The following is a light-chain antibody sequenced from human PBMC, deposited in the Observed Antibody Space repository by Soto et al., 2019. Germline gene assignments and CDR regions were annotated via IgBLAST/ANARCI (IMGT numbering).Light chain of an antibody. Sequence: EIVLTQSPATLSLSPGERATLSCRASQSVSSYLAWYQQKPGQAPSLLIYDAYNSATGIPARFSGSGYGTDFTLPFSCLVPASFSPFSSPPRSTSPLPFGPGTKVDIK. CDR2: DAY. J-gene: IGKJ3*01. V-gene: IGKV3-11*01. CDR3: PPRSTSPLP. CDR1: QSVSSY.